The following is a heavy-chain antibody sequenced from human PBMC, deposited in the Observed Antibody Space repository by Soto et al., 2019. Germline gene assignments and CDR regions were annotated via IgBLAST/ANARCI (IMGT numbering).Heavy chain of an antibody. V-gene: IGHV2-5*02. CDR1: GFPLSSRGVG. J-gene: IGHJ4*02. Sequence: SGPTLVNPRQTLTLTCTFSGFPLSSRGVGVGWVRQPPGKALECLALSYWDADKRYSPALESRLTITKDTSKNQVLLTMTKMDPVDTATYFCANSQSRLQYFASLFYFDNWGQGTLVTVSS. CDR2: SYWDADK. D-gene: IGHD3-9*01. CDR3: ANSQSRLQYFASLFYFDN.